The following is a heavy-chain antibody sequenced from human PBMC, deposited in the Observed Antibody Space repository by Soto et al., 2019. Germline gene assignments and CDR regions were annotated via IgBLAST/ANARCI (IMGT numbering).Heavy chain of an antibody. CDR2: ISAYNGNT. J-gene: IGHJ4*02. Sequence: ASVKVSCKASGYTFTSYGTSWVRQAPGQGLEWMGWISAYNGNTNYAQKLQGRVTMTTDTSTSTAYMELRSLRSDDTAVYYCARWYYYDSSGYYSADYWGQGTLVTVSS. CDR1: GYTFTSYG. CDR3: ARWYYYDSSGYYSADY. D-gene: IGHD3-22*01. V-gene: IGHV1-18*04.